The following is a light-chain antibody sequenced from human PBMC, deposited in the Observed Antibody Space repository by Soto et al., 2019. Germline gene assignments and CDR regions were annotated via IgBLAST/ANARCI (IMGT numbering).Light chain of an antibody. CDR1: EGIKSD. J-gene: IGKJ3*01. V-gene: IGKV1-33*01. Sequence: DIQMTQSPSSLSASVGDTVTIPCQASEGIKSDLNWFQQTSGKAPRLLVYDASNLEPGVTSRFSGSGSGTDVTLNIRGLQPEDAATYYCQQYNNFPFTFGPGTKV. CDR2: DAS. CDR3: QQYNNFPFT.